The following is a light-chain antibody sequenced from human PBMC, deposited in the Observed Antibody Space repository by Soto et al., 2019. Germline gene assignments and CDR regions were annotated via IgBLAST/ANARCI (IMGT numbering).Light chain of an antibody. V-gene: IGLV1-40*01. J-gene: IGLJ1*01. Sequence: QSVLTQPPSVSEAPRQRVTISCSGSSSNIGNNAVNWYQQLPGTAPKLLIYDNSNRPSGVPDRFSGSKSGTSASLAITGLQAEDEADYYCQSYDSSMSGFVFGAGTKVTV. CDR1: SSNIGNNA. CDR3: QSYDSSMSGFV. CDR2: DNS.